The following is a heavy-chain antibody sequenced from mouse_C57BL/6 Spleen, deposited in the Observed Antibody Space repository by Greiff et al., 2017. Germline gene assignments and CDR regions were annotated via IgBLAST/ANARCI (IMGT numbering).Heavy chain of an antibody. Sequence: EVQLQQSGAELVKPGASVKLSCTASGFNIKDYYMHWVKQRTEQGLAWIGRIDPGDGETKYAPKFQGKATITADTSSNTAYLQLSSLTSEDTAVYYCARLGRRGYYFDYWGQGTTLTVSS. CDR2: IDPGDGET. CDR1: GFNIKDYY. CDR3: ARLGRRGYYFDY. D-gene: IGHD4-1*01. J-gene: IGHJ2*01. V-gene: IGHV14-2*01.